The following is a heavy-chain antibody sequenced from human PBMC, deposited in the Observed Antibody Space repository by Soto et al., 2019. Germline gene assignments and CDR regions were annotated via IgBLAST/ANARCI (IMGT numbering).Heavy chain of an antibody. CDR2: ISSSGDST. V-gene: IGHV3-23*01. D-gene: IGHD6-19*01. CDR3: AKSSSGWYRFDY. CDR1: GFTFSSYA. Sequence: GGSLRLSCAASGFTFSSYAMSWVRQAPGKELEWVSGISSSGDSTKYADSVKGRFTISRDNSKNTLYLQMNSLRAEDTAVYSCAKSSSGWYRFDYWGQGTLVTVSS. J-gene: IGHJ4*02.